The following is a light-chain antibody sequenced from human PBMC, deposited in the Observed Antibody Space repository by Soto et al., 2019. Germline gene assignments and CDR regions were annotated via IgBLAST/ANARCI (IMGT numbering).Light chain of an antibody. Sequence: EIVLTQSPGTLSLSPGERATLSCRASQSVSSSYLAWYQQKPGQAPRLLIYGASSRATGILDRFSGSGSGTDFTLTINRLEPEDFAVYYCQQYNNWPELTFGGGTKVDIK. CDR2: GAS. CDR3: QQYNNWPELT. V-gene: IGKV3-20*01. J-gene: IGKJ4*01. CDR1: QSVSSSY.